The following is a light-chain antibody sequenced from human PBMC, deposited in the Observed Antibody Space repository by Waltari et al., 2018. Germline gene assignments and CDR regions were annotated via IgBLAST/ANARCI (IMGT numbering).Light chain of an antibody. CDR2: GKE. Sequence: SSELTQDPAGSVALGQTARLTCQGYSLRTSYASWYQVKPGQAPVLVIYGKEKRPSGIPDRISGHSSGTTSSLTITGAQAEDEADYYCSSRMLFPGGTKVTVL. CDR3: SSRML. J-gene: IGLJ3*02. CDR1: SLRTSY. V-gene: IGLV3-19*01.